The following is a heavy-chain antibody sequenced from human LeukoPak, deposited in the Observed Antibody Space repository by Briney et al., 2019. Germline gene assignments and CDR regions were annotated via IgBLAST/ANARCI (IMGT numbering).Heavy chain of an antibody. Sequence: PGGSLRLSCAASGFTFSSYGMHWVRQAPGKGLEWVAVISYDGSNKYYADSVKGRFTISRDNSKNTLYLQMNSLRAEDTAVYYCAKGMDYSWSFDYWGQGTLVTVSS. CDR3: AKGMDYSWSFDY. CDR1: GFTFSSYG. V-gene: IGHV3-30*18. CDR2: ISYDGSNK. J-gene: IGHJ4*02. D-gene: IGHD4-11*01.